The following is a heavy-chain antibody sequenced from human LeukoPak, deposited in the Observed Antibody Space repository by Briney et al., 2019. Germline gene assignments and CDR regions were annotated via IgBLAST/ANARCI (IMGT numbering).Heavy chain of an antibody. CDR1: RYTFASYD. CDR2: MNPNSGNT. CDR3: ARSTDSSAPYYYYHMDV. D-gene: IGHD6-6*01. J-gene: IGHJ6*03. Sequence: GASVKVSCEASRYTFASYDINWVRQATGHRLEWLGWMNPNSGNTGYAQKFQGRVTMTRDTSINTAYMELSNLRSEDTAVYYCARSTDSSAPYYYYHMDVWGEGTTVTVSS. V-gene: IGHV1-8*01.